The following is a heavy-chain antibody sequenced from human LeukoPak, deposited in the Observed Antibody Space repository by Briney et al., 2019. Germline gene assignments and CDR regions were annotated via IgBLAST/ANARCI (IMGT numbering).Heavy chain of an antibody. CDR1: GDSISSSSYY. D-gene: IGHD3-10*01. CDR2: IYYSGST. J-gene: IGHJ4*02. CDR3: ARRYASGTYYKGAFDY. V-gene: IGHV4-39*07. Sequence: NPSETLSLTCSVSGDSISSSSYYWGWIRQPPGKGLEWIGSIYYSGSTFYIPSLKSRVTISVDTSKNQFSLRLSSVTAADTAVYFCARRYASGTYYKGAFDYWGQGTLVTVSS.